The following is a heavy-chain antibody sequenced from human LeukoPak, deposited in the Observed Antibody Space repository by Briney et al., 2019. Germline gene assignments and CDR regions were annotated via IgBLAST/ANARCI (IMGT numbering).Heavy chain of an antibody. Sequence: GGSLRLSCAASGFTFSSYGMNWVRQAPGKGLEWVSSISSSSYIYYADSVKGRFTISRDNAKNSLYLQMNSLRAEDTAVYYCARLELGYCSSTSCPNPSFDYWGQGTLVTVSS. CDR2: ISSSSYI. CDR3: ARLELGYCSSTSCPNPSFDY. J-gene: IGHJ4*02. V-gene: IGHV3-21*01. D-gene: IGHD2-2*01. CDR1: GFTFSSYG.